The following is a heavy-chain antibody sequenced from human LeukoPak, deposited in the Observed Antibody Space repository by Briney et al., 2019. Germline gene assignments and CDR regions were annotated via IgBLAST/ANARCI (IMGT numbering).Heavy chain of an antibody. CDR2: ISGSGGST. Sequence: GGSLRLSCAASGFTFSNYAMSWVRQAPGKGLEWVSVISGSGGSTNFADSVKGRFTISRDNSKNTLYLQMNSLRAEDTAVYYCAKDLRGEDHSSWFSDWGQGTLVTVSS. V-gene: IGHV3-23*01. D-gene: IGHD6-13*01. J-gene: IGHJ4*02. CDR3: AKDLRGEDHSSWFSD. CDR1: GFTFSNYA.